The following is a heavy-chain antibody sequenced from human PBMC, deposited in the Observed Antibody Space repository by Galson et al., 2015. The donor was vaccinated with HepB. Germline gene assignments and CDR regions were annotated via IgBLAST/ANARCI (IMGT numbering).Heavy chain of an antibody. CDR1: GFSLSTSGMC. CDR2: IDWDDDK. Sequence: PALVKPTQTLTLTCTFSGFSLSTSGMCVSWIRQPPGKALEWLARIDWDDDKYYSTSLKTRLTISKDTSKNQVVLTMTNMDPLDTATYYCARTLYGSGSYYIDDWGQGTLVTVSS. J-gene: IGHJ4*02. D-gene: IGHD3-10*01. V-gene: IGHV2-70*11. CDR3: ARTLYGSGSYYIDD.